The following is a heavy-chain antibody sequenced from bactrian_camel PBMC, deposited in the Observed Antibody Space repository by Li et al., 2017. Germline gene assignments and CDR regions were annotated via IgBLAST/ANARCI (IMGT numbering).Heavy chain of an antibody. CDR2: IDTDGST. V-gene: IGHV3S10*01. CDR1: GYTYNRYC. CDR3: AAAEGSACDPGWVEGYDH. D-gene: IGHD5*01. Sequence: DVQLVESGGGSVEAGGSLTLTCVASGYTYNRYCMGWFRLAPGKEREGVAIIDTDGSTFYADSVAGRFTISQDNAMNTVYLQMNRLNPEDSATYYCAAAEGSACDPGWVEGYDHWGQGTQVTVS. J-gene: IGHJ4*01.